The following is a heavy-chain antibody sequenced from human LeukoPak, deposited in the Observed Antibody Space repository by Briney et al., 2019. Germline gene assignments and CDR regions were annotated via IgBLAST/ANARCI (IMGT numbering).Heavy chain of an antibody. Sequence: SETLSLTCTVSGGSISSYYWSWIRQPPGKGLEWIGYIYYSGSTNYNPSLKSRVTISVDTSKNQFSLKLSSVTAADTAVYHCARLVVGSRFDPWGQGTLVTVSS. CDR3: ARLVVGSRFDP. V-gene: IGHV4-59*01. J-gene: IGHJ5*02. CDR2: IYYSGST. D-gene: IGHD1-26*01. CDR1: GGSISSYY.